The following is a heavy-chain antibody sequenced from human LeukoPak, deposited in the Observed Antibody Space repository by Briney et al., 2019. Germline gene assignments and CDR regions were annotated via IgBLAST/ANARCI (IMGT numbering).Heavy chain of an antibody. Sequence: ASVKVSCKASGYTFTSYGISWVRQAPGQGLEWMGWISAYNGNTNYAQKLQGRVTMTTDTSTSAAYMELRSLRSDDTAVYYCARGGLLHLGELSPLDYWDQGTLVTVSS. CDR3: ARGGLLHLGELSPLDY. CDR2: ISAYNGNT. CDR1: GYTFTSYG. V-gene: IGHV1-18*01. D-gene: IGHD3-16*02. J-gene: IGHJ4*02.